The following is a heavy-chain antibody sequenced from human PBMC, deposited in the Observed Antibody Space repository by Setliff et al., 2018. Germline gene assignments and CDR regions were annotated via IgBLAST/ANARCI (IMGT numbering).Heavy chain of an antibody. Sequence: GASVKVSCKASGYTLSNSILSWVRQAPGQGLEWMGWISAYNGKTYFAQKFQDRITLTTDTSTNTGYLELRGLTSDDTAVYYCSRLVRYCSKTTCQTASGAELWGQGTLVTVSS. J-gene: IGHJ4*02. CDR3: SRLVRYCSKTTCQTASGAEL. CDR1: GYTLSNSI. CDR2: ISAYNGKT. D-gene: IGHD2-8*01. V-gene: IGHV1-18*01.